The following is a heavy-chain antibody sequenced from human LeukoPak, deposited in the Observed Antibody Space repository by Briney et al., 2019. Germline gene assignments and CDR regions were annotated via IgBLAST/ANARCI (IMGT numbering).Heavy chain of an antibody. D-gene: IGHD5-24*01. CDR1: GGSFSGYY. Sequence: SETLSLTCAVYGGSFSGYYWSWIRQPPGKGLEWIGEINHSGSTNYSPPLKRRVTISVDTSNNQFSLKLSSVTAADTAVYYCARHVVEMATNRYFDYWGQGTLVTVSS. CDR2: INHSGST. J-gene: IGHJ4*02. CDR3: ARHVVEMATNRYFDY. V-gene: IGHV4-34*01.